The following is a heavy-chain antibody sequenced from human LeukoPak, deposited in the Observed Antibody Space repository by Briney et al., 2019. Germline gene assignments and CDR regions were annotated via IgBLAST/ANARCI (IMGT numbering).Heavy chain of an antibody. V-gene: IGHV3-23*01. CDR3: AKGDGDFPLDH. CDR1: GFTFSSDA. J-gene: IGHJ4*02. D-gene: IGHD4-17*01. Sequence: PGGSLRLSCAASGFTFSSDAMSWVRQAPGKGLEWVSSISGSGGSTYYADSVKGRFTISRGTSKNILDLQMNSLRAEDTATYYCAKGDGDFPLDHWGQGTLVTVSS. CDR2: ISGSGGST.